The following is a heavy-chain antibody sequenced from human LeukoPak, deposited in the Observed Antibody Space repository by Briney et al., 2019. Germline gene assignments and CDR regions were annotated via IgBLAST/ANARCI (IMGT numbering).Heavy chain of an antibody. Sequence: GGSLRLSCAASGFTFSSYAMSWVRQAPGKGLEWVSAISGSGGSTYYADSVKGRFTISRDNSKHTLYLQMNSLRAEDTAVYYCAKGEIVPGRRYFDYWGQGTLVTVSS. CDR2: ISGSGGST. J-gene: IGHJ4*02. CDR1: GFTFSSYA. CDR3: AKGEIVPGRRYFDY. V-gene: IGHV3-23*01. D-gene: IGHD2-2*01.